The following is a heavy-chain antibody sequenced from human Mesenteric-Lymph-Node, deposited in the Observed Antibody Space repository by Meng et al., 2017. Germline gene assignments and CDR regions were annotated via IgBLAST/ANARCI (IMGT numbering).Heavy chain of an antibody. V-gene: IGHV1-8*01. Sequence: VQLVQAGAGVKTPWASVKVSCKASGYTFTSYDINWVRQATGQGLEWMGWMSPNNDNAHYAQKFQGRVTMTRNTSISTVYMEFSSLRSEDTAVYYCARGVDAGVDYWGQGTLVTVSS. CDR3: ARGVDAGVDY. J-gene: IGHJ4*02. CDR2: MSPNNDNA. D-gene: IGHD1-26*01. CDR1: GYTFTSYD.